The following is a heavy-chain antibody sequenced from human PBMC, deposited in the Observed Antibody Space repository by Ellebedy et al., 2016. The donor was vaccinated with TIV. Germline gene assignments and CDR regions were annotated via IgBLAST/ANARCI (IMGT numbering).Heavy chain of an antibody. CDR3: ARETYYYDSSGYAFDP. CDR2: IYSGGST. CDR1: GFTVSSNY. Sequence: PGGSLRLSCAASGFTVSSNYMSWVRQAPGKGLEWVSVIYSGGSTYYADSVKGRFTISRDNSKNTLYLQMNSLRAEDTAVYYCARETYYYDSSGYAFDPWGQGTLVTVSS. J-gene: IGHJ5*02. D-gene: IGHD3-22*01. V-gene: IGHV3-66*01.